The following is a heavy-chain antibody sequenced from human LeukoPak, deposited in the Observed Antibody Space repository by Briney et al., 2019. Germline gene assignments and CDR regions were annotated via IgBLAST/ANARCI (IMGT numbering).Heavy chain of an antibody. CDR2: ISYSGST. CDR3: ARLYCSSTSCQDY. CDR1: GGSISTYY. Sequence: SETLSLTCTVSGGSISTYYWNWIRQSPGKGLEWIGYISYSGSTNYNPSLKSRVTISVDTSKNQFSLKLSSVTAADTAVYYCARLYCSSTSCQDYWGQGTLVTVSS. D-gene: IGHD2-2*01. J-gene: IGHJ4*02. V-gene: IGHV4-59*08.